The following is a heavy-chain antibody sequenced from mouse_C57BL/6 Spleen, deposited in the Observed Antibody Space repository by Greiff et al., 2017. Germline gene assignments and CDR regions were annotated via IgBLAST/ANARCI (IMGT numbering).Heavy chain of an antibody. D-gene: IGHD2-4*01. CDR2: INPNNGGT. V-gene: IGHV1-22*01. CDR3: ARWRDYDLYFDV. CDR1: GYTFTDYN. Sequence: DVKLQESGPELVKPGASVKMSCKASGYTFTDYNMHWVKQSHGKSLEWIGYINPNNGGTSYNQKFKGKATLTVNKSSSTAYMELRSLTSEDSSVYYCARWRDYDLYFDVWGTGTTVTVSS. J-gene: IGHJ1*03.